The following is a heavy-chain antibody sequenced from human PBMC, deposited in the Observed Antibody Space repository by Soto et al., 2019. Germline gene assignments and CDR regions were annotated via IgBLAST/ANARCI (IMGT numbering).Heavy chain of an antibody. CDR3: ARSSPHFWSGSDASDI. Sequence: SETLSLTCTVSGGSISSGGYYWSWIHQHPGKGLQWIGYIYYSGCTYYNPSLKSRVTISVDTSKNQFSLKLSSVTAADTAVYYCARSSPHFWSGSDASDIWGQGTMVTVSS. CDR2: IYYSGCT. D-gene: IGHD3-3*02. V-gene: IGHV4-31*03. CDR1: GGSISSGGYY. J-gene: IGHJ3*02.